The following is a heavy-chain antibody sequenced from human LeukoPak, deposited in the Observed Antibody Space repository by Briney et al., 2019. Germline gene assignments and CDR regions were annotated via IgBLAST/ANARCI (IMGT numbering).Heavy chain of an antibody. CDR3: AKTGNPATGDY. D-gene: IGHD1-1*01. V-gene: IGHV3-53*01. J-gene: IGHJ4*02. Sequence: PGGSLRLSCAASGFTVNNNYMSWVRQAPGKGLEWVSVIYSGGSTYYADSVKGRFTISRDNSKSTLYLHMNSLRAEDTAVYYCAKTGNPATGDYWGQGTLVTVSS. CDR2: IYSGGST. CDR1: GFTVNNNY.